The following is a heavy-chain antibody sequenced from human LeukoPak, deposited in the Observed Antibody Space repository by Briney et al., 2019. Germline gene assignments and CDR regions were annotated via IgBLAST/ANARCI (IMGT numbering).Heavy chain of an antibody. D-gene: IGHD4-23*01. CDR3: ARDYGGNKEIY. V-gene: IGHV3-21*01. CDR1: GFTFSSYS. J-gene: IGHJ4*02. CDR2: ISSSSSYI. Sequence: GGSLRLSCAASGFTFSSYSMNWVRQAPGKGLEWVSSISSSSSYIYYADSVKGRFTISRDNAKNSLYLQMNSLRAEDTAVNYCARDYGGNKEIYWGQGTLVTVSS.